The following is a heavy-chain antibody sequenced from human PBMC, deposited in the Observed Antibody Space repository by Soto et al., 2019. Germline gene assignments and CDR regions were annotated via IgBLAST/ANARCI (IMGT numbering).Heavy chain of an antibody. CDR2: IYYSGST. D-gene: IGHD5-18*01. CDR1: GGSISSYY. V-gene: IGHV4-59*01. J-gene: IGHJ4*02. Sequence: SETLSLTCTVSGGSISSYYWSWIRQPPGKGLEWIGYIYYSGSTNYNPSLKSRVTISVDTSKNQFSLKLSSVTAADTAVYYCARAGGYSYGYGWFDYWGQGTLVTVSS. CDR3: ARAGGYSYGYGWFDY.